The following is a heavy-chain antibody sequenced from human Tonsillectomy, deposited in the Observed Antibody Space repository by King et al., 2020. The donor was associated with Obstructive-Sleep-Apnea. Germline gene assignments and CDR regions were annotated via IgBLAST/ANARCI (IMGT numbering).Heavy chain of an antibody. CDR3: ARVGGGYNLDFYYGMDV. CDR2: ISAYNGNT. Sequence: QLVQSGAEVKKPGASVKVSCKASGYTFTNYGITWGRQAPGQGPEWMGLISAYNGNTNYAQKLQGRVTMTTDTSTSTAYMELRSLRSDDTAGYYCARVGGGYNLDFYYGMDVWGQGTTVTVSS. J-gene: IGHJ6*02. D-gene: IGHD5-24*01. CDR1: GYTFTNYG. V-gene: IGHV1-18*01.